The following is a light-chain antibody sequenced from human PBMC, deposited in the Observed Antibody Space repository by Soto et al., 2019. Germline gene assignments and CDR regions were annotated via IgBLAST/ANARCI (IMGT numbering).Light chain of an antibody. CDR2: GAS. J-gene: IGKJ3*01. Sequence: DIQMTQSPSSLSASVGDRVVITCRASQSISDDLNWYQQKPGEALKHLIYGASNLQSGVPSRFSGSGSGSDFTLTISGLQPEDFGVYFCQQSYSLPLTFGPGTKVDV. V-gene: IGKV1-39*01. CDR3: QQSYSLPLT. CDR1: QSISDD.